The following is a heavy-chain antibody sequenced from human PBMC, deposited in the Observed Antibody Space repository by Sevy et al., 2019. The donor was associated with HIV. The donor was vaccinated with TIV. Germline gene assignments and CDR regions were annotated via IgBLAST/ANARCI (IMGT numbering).Heavy chain of an antibody. CDR3: ARLRVIASAPYYFDY. J-gene: IGHJ4*02. V-gene: IGHV3-11*06. Sequence: GESLKISCAASGFTFSNAWMSWVRQAPGKGLEWVADISSGNTYTNYADSVKGRFTISRDNAKKSLYLQMNTLRAEDTAVYYCARLRVIASAPYYFDYWGQGALVTVSS. D-gene: IGHD2-21*01. CDR2: ISSGNTYT. CDR1: GFTFSNAW.